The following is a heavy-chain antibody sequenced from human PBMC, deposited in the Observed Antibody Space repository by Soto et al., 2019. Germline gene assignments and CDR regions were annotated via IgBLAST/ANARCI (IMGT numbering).Heavy chain of an antibody. CDR1: GFTFSSYW. D-gene: IGHD6-13*01. Sequence: EVQLVESGGGLVQPGGSLRLSCAASGFTFSSYWVHWVRQAPGRGLVWVSRINGDGSSTNYADSVKGRFTISRDNAKNTLYLQMNSLRAEDTAGYLCGRVGSGIYGLDVWGQGTTVTVSS. J-gene: IGHJ6*02. CDR2: INGDGSST. V-gene: IGHV3-74*01. CDR3: GRVGSGIYGLDV.